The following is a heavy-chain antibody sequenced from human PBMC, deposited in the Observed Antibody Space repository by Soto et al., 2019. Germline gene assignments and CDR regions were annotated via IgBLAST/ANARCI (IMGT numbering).Heavy chain of an antibody. CDR3: ATEAPEYSSSWYDQRKMGGGNWFDP. CDR2: FDPEDGET. CDR1: GYTLTELS. J-gene: IGHJ5*02. D-gene: IGHD6-13*01. Sequence: ASVKVSCKVSGYTLTELSMHWVRQAPGKGLEWMGGFDPEDGETIYAQKFQGRVTMTEDTSTDTAYMEFSSLRSEDTAVYYCATEAPEYSSSWYDQRKMGGGNWFDPWG. V-gene: IGHV1-24*01.